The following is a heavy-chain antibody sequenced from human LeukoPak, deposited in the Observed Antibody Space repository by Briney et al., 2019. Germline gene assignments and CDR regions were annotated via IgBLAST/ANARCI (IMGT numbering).Heavy chain of an antibody. Sequence: KSGGSLRLSCAASGFTFSSYSMNWVRQAPGKGLEWVSSISSSSSYIYYADSVKGRFTISRDNAKNSLYLQMNSLRAEDTAVYYCARLGDGEWLDEIFDYWGQGTLVTVSS. J-gene: IGHJ4*02. CDR2: ISSSSSYI. V-gene: IGHV3-21*01. CDR1: GFTFSSYS. D-gene: IGHD6-19*01. CDR3: ARLGDGEWLDEIFDY.